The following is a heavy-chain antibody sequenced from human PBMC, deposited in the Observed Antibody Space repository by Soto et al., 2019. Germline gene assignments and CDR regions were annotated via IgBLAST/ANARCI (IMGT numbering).Heavy chain of an antibody. V-gene: IGHV2-5*02. J-gene: IGHJ5*02. CDR1: GFSLTTRGVG. CDR2: IYWDDDK. D-gene: IGHD3-16*01. Sequence: KESGPTLMKPTQTLTLTCTFSGFSLTTRGVGVGWIRQPPGKALECLALIYWDDDKRYSPSLQSRLSITKDTSKNQVVLTMTNVDPVDTATYYCAHIPNYYQYDWFDPWGQGTLVSVSS. CDR3: AHIPNYYQYDWFDP.